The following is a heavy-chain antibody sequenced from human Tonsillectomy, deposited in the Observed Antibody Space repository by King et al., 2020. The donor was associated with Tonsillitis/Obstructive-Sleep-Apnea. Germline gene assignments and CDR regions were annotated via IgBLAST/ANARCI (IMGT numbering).Heavy chain of an antibody. V-gene: IGHV1-46*01. D-gene: IGHD2-15*01. J-gene: IGHJ4*02. CDR2: INPSDGIT. CDR1: GYTFTRNY. Sequence: QLVQSGAEVKKPGASVKVSCKASGYTFTRNYVYWDRQAPGQGLEWSGRINPSDGITTYDQNFQGRVTMTRETSTSTVNMVLSSLRAEDTAVYYCVRDDKDGRHLDYWGQGSLVSVSS. CDR3: VRDDKDGRHLDY.